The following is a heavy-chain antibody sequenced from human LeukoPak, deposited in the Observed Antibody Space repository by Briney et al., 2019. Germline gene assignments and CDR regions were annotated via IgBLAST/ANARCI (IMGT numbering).Heavy chain of an antibody. D-gene: IGHD2-15*01. CDR2: IWYDGSNK. CDR1: GFTFSSYD. V-gene: IGHV3-33*01. J-gene: IGHJ4*02. Sequence: GGSLRLSCAASGFTFSSYDMHWVRQAPGKGLEWVALIWYDGSNKNYADSMKGRFTISRDNSKNTLFLQMNSLRAEDTAVYYCARAAQGWDYWGQGTLVTVSS. CDR3: ARAAQGWDY.